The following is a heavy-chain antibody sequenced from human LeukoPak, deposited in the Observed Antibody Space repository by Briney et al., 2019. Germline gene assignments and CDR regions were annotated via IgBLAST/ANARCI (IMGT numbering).Heavy chain of an antibody. D-gene: IGHD1-14*01. CDR3: ARGASNRFDY. CDR1: GFTFSSYW. Sequence: GGSLRLSCAASGFTFSSYWMHWVRQAPGKGLVWVSRIYTDGSSTNYADSVKGRFTISRDNAKNTLYLQMNSLRGEDTAVYYCARGASNRFDYWGQGTLVTVSS. V-gene: IGHV3-74*01. J-gene: IGHJ4*02. CDR2: IYTDGSST.